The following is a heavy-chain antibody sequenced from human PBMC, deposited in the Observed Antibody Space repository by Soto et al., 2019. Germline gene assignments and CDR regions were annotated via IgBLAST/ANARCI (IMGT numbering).Heavy chain of an antibody. CDR3: ARDDDYSNPRVVFSDY. CDR2: IRAYNGNT. D-gene: IGHD4-4*01. CDR1: GYTFTSYG. V-gene: IGHV1-18*01. J-gene: IGHJ4*02. Sequence: GASVKVSCKASGYTFTSYGISWVRQAPGLGLEWMGWIRAYNGNTNYAQKLQGRVTMTTDTSTSTAYLELRSLRSDDTAVYYFARDDDYSNPRVVFSDYWGQGTLVTAPQ.